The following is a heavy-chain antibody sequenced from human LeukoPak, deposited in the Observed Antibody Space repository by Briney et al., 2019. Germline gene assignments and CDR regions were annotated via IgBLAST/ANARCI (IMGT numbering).Heavy chain of an antibody. CDR3: ARAMSTFGGVRNYFDS. CDR2: VSISSGTI. D-gene: IGHD3-16*01. Sequence: GGSLRLSCAASGFTFSGHNMNWVRQAPGTGLEWISFVSISSGTIYYADSVKGRFRISRDNAKSSLDLEMNSLRAEDTAVYYCARAMSTFGGVRNYFDSWGQGTLVTVSS. V-gene: IGHV3-48*04. CDR1: GFTFSGHN. J-gene: IGHJ4*02.